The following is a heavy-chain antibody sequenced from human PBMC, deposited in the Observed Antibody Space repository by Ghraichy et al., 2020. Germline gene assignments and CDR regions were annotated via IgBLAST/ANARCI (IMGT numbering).Heavy chain of an antibody. CDR1: GVSIRSYY. V-gene: IGHV4-4*07. Sequence: SETLYLTCAVSGVSIRSYYWSWIRQPAGKGLEWIGRIYTSGSTNYNPSLKSRATMSLDTSKNQFSLKLSSVTAADTAIYYCASTHYDFWSDSRGDIFDYWGQGTLVTVSS. D-gene: IGHD3-3*01. CDR2: IYTSGST. J-gene: IGHJ4*02. CDR3: ASTHYDFWSDSRGDIFDY.